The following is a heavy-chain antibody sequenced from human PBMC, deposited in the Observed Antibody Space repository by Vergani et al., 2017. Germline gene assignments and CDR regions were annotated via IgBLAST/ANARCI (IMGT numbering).Heavy chain of an antibody. CDR2: INHGGIT. J-gene: IGHJ5*02. CDR1: GGSFINYY. Sequence: QVHLQQWSAGLLKPSETLSLTCGVNGGSFINYYWSWIRQPPGKGLEWIGEINHGGITNYNPCLKSRVTMSIDTSKNQFSLKLSSVTAADTAVYYCARVIAAAGKEWFDPWGQGTLVTVSS. CDR3: ARVIAAAGKEWFDP. D-gene: IGHD6-13*01. V-gene: IGHV4-34*01.